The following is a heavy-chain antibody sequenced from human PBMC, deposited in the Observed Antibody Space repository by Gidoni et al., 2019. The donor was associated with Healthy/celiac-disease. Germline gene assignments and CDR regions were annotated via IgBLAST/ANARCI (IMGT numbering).Heavy chain of an antibody. J-gene: IGHJ4*02. D-gene: IGHD3-16*02. CDR3: ARGIYDYVWGSYRYNGLDY. CDR1: GGTFRSYA. V-gene: IGHV1-69*01. Sequence: QVQLVQSGAEVKKPGSSVKVSCKASGGTFRSYAISWVRQAPGQGLEWMGGIIPIFGTANYAQKFQGRVTITADESTSTAYMELSSLRSEDTAVYYCARGIYDYVWGSYRYNGLDYWGQGTLVTVSS. CDR2: IIPIFGTA.